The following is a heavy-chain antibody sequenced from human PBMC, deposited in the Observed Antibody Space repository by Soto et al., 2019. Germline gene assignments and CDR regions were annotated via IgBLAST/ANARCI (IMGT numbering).Heavy chain of an antibody. V-gene: IGHV1-69*06. D-gene: IGHD3-22*01. CDR2: IIPIFGTT. J-gene: IGHJ5*02. CDR1: GYTFCIYA. CDR3: ARDRTDSGYYTNWLDP. Sequence: SVQVSFSAAGYTFCIYAVTFGRQAPGQGLEWVGRIIPIFGTTNYAQNLQGRVTISAYKSTLTSYMELHSLTSDDTALYYCARDRTDSGYYTNWLDPWGQGTQVTVSS.